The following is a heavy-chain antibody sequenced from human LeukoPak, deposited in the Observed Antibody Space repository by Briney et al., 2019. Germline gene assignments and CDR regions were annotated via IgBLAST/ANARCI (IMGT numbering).Heavy chain of an antibody. CDR1: GVTGRSDG. D-gene: IGHD5-18*01. J-gene: IGHJ4*02. CDR2: IKSDGSTT. V-gene: IGHV3-74*01. CDR3: ARVVDTHFDY. Sequence: PGGSLRHSCGASGVTGRSDGMHGRRQAPRKGLVWVSRIKSDGSTTTYADSVKGRFTISRDNAKNTLYLQMNSLRAEDTAVYYCARVVDTHFDYWGQGTLVTVSS.